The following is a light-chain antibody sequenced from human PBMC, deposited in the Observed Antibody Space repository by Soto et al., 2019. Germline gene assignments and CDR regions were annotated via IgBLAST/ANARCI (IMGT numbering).Light chain of an antibody. J-gene: IGKJ2*01. CDR1: QSVSSN. V-gene: IGKV3-15*01. CDR2: GAS. CDR3: QKYTNGPPL. Sequence: EIVMTQSPATLSVSPGERATLSCRASQSVSSNLAWYQQKPGQATRLLIYGASTRTTGIPARFSGSGSGTEFTLTISSLQYEDFAIYYCQKYTNGPPLFGQGTNLEIK.